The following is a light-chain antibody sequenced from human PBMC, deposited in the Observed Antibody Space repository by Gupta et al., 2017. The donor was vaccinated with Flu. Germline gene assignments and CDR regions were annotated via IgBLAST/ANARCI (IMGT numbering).Light chain of an antibody. J-gene: IGLJ3*02. CDR2: EVS. V-gene: IGLV2-8*01. CDR3: SAYAGSNNWV. Sequence: SVTNSCTGTSSDVGGTKYVAWYQQHPGEAHKLMIFEVSERPAGVPDRFSGSKSGNSASLTVSGLQAEDEAHYYCSAYAGSNNWVFGGGTKLTVL. CDR1: SSDVGGTKY.